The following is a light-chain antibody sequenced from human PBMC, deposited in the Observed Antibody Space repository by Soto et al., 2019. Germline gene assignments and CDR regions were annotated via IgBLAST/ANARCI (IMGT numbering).Light chain of an antibody. CDR3: QQYHTDWT. Sequence: DIQLTQYPSSLSASVGDKVTITCRASQSISNHLNWYQQKPGKAPKLLIFAASSLQSGVPSRFSGSRSGTEFTLTISSLQADDYATFYCQQYHTDWTFGHGTKVDIK. CDR2: AAS. J-gene: IGKJ1*01. CDR1: QSISNH. V-gene: IGKV1-39*01.